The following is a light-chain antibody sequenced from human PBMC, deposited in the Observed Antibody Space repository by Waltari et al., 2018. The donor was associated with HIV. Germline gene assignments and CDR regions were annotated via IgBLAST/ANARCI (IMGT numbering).Light chain of an antibody. Sequence: QSALTQPASVSGSPGQSITISCTGTSSDVVSYNYVSWYPPHPGKAPKLMIYEVSNRPSGVSNRFSGSKSGYTASLTISGLQAEDEADYYCSSYTSTSTSCVFGTGTKVTVL. CDR3: SSYTSTSTSCV. V-gene: IGLV2-14*01. J-gene: IGLJ1*01. CDR2: EVS. CDR1: SSDVVSYNY.